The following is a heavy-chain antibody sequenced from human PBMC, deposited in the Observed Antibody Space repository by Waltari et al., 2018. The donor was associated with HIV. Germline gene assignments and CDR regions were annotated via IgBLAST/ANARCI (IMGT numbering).Heavy chain of an antibody. D-gene: IGHD4-17*01. V-gene: IGHV3-15*01. CDR1: GFPFSTSW. CDR2: IKSKSDGGTT. J-gene: IGHJ4*02. CDR3: RTSSDYGDPPVDY. Sequence: EVQLVESGGGLVKPGGSLRLSCAASGFPFSTSWMSWVRPAPGKGLEWVGRIKSKSDGGTTYAAPVKGRFIISRNDSKNMLYLQMKSLKTEDTAVYYCRTSSDYGDPPVDYWGQGTLVTVSS.